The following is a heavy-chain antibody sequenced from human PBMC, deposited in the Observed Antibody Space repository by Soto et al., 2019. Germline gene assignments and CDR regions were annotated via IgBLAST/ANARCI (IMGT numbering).Heavy chain of an antibody. CDR3: ARDRVAGTSYYYYGMDV. J-gene: IGHJ6*02. D-gene: IGHD2-15*01. Sequence: PVGSLRLCCAASGFTFSDYYMSWIRQAPGKGLEWVSYISSSGSTIYYADSVKGRFTISRDNAKNSLYLQMDSLRAEDTAVYYYARDRVAGTSYYYYGMDVWGQGTTVTVSS. CDR2: ISSSGSTI. V-gene: IGHV3-11*01. CDR1: GFTFSDYY.